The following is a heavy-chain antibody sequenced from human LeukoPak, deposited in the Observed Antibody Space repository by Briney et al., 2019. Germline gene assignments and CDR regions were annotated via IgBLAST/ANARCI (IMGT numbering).Heavy chain of an antibody. CDR1: GGTFSSYG. Sequence: ASVKVSCKASGGTFSSYGISWVRQAPGQGLEWMGWISAYNGNTNYAQKLQGRVTMTTDTSTSTAYMELRSLRSDDTAVYYCARVELRYFDWLFPNWFDPWGQGTLVTVSS. V-gene: IGHV1-18*01. J-gene: IGHJ5*02. CDR2: ISAYNGNT. CDR3: ARVELRYFDWLFPNWFDP. D-gene: IGHD3-9*01.